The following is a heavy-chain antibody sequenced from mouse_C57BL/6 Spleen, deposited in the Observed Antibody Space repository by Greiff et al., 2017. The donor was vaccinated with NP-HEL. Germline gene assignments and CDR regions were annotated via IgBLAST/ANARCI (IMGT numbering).Heavy chain of an antibody. D-gene: IGHD1-1*01. V-gene: IGHV1-19*01. Sequence: EVQLQESGPVLVKPGASVKMSCKASGYTFTDYYMNWVKQSHGKSLEWIGVINPYNGGTSYNQKFKGKATLTVDKSSSTAYMELNSLTSEDSAVYYCARDTTVVATGRGVDYWGQGTTLTVSS. J-gene: IGHJ2*01. CDR2: INPYNGGT. CDR3: ARDTTVVATGRGVDY. CDR1: GYTFTDYY.